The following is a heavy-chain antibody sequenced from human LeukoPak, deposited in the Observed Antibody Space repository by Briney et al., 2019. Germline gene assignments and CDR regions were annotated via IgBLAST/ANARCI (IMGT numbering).Heavy chain of an antibody. CDR2: ISASGTT. CDR3: ARESGTYRPLDY. CDR1: GGSISSYF. J-gene: IGHJ4*02. D-gene: IGHD1-26*01. Sequence: PLGTLSLTCTVSGGSISSYFWSWIRQPAGKGLEWVGRISASGTTNYSPSLKSRVTMSVDTSENHFSLKLSSVTAADTAVYYCARESGTYRPLDYWGQGILVTVSS. V-gene: IGHV4-4*07.